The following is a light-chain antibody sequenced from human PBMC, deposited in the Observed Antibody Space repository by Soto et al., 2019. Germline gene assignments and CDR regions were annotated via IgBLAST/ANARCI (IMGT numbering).Light chain of an antibody. Sequence: QSVLTQPPSVSAAPGQKVTISCSGSSSKIGNNYVSWYQQLPGTAPKLLIYESNKRPSGIPDRFSGSKSGTSATLGITGLQAGDEADYYCGTWYSSLSAWVFGGGTKVTVL. CDR3: GTWYSSLSAWV. V-gene: IGLV1-51*02. CDR2: ESN. CDR1: SSKIGNNY. J-gene: IGLJ3*02.